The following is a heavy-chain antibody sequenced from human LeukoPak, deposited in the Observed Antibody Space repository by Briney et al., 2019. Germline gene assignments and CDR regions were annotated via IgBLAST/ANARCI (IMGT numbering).Heavy chain of an antibody. Sequence: QPGRSLRLSCAASGFTFSNYGMHWVRQAPGKGLEWVAVIWYDGSNKYYPDSVKGRFTISRDNSKNTLYLQMNGLRAEDTAVYFCARGFSHYFYAMDVWGQGTTVTVSS. CDR3: ARGFSHYFYAMDV. CDR1: GFTFSNYG. D-gene: IGHD2/OR15-2a*01. J-gene: IGHJ6*02. CDR2: IWYDGSNK. V-gene: IGHV3-33*01.